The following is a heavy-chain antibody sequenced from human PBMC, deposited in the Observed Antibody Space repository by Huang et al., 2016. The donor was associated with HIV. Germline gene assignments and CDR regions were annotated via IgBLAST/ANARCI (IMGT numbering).Heavy chain of an antibody. D-gene: IGHD3-3*01. V-gene: IGHV4-59*11. J-gene: IGHJ4*02. CDR1: GGSISTHY. Sequence: QVQLQESGPGLVKPSETLSLTCTVSGGSISTHYWSWIRQPPGKGLEWIGSIDYSGSTNYSPSLKSRVTILLDTSKNQFSLRVNSVTAADTAIYYCARDHHDFWRGYRRMYFFDHWGQGTLVTVSS. CDR2: IDYSGST. CDR3: ARDHHDFWRGYRRMYFFDH.